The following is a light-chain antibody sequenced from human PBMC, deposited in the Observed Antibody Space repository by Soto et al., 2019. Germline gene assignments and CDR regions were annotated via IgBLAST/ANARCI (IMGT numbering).Light chain of an antibody. V-gene: IGLV2-14*01. J-gene: IGLJ1*01. CDR1: SSDVGGYNY. CDR3: SSYTSSSTLLYV. CDR2: EVS. Sequence: QSGLTQPASVSGSPGQSITISCTGTSSDVGGYNYVSWYQQHPGKAPKLMIYEVSNQPSGVSNRFSGSKSGNTASLTISGLQAEDEADYYCSSYTSSSTLLYVFGTGTKVTV.